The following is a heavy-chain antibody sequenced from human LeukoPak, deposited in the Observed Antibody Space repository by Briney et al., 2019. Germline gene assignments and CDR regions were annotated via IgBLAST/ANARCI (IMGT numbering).Heavy chain of an antibody. J-gene: IGHJ4*02. CDR1: TGRIHTFY. CDR3: AISTSYCRGTSCPLDY. CDR2: MYYSGRT. D-gene: IGHD2-2*01. Sequence: SETLSLTCTVSTGRIHTFYYSWIRQSPGKGLEWIGYMYYSGRTNYNPTLGSRVTTSVDTSKTVFSLKLSSVTAADTAVYYCAISTSYCRGTSCPLDYWGQGTSVTVSS. V-gene: IGHV4-59*08.